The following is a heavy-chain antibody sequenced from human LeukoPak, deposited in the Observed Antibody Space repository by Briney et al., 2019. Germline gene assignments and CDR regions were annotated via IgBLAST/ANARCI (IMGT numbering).Heavy chain of an antibody. CDR2: ISGSGGST. Sequence: GGSLRLSCAASGYTFSSYAMSWVRQAPGKGLEWVSAISGSGGSTYYADSVKGRFTISRDNSKNTLYLQMNSLRAEDTAVYYCAKVPDYGGNYDYWGQGTLVTVSS. CDR3: AKVPDYGGNYDY. V-gene: IGHV3-23*01. J-gene: IGHJ4*02. D-gene: IGHD4-23*01. CDR1: GYTFSSYA.